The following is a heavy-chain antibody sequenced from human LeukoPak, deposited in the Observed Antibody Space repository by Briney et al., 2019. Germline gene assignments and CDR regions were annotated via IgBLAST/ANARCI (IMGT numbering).Heavy chain of an antibody. V-gene: IGHV3-23*01. CDR2: ISGSGGST. Sequence: PGGSLRLSCAASRFTFSSYAMSGVRQAQGKGLEWVSAISGSGGSTYYADSVKGRFTISRDNTKNTLYLQMNSLRAEDTAVYDCAKSKHRGSGTWYIDNWGQGTLVTVSS. CDR3: AKSKHRGSGTWYIDN. D-gene: IGHD4/OR15-4a*01. J-gene: IGHJ4*02. CDR1: RFTFSSYA.